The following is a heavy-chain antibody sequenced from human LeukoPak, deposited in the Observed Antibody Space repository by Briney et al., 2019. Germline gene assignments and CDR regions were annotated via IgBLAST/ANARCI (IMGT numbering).Heavy chain of an antibody. Sequence: GASAKVSCKASGYTFTSYGISWVRQAPGQGLEWMGWISAYNGNTNYAQKLQGRVTMTTDTSTSTAYMELRSLRSDDTAVYYCARVYYDILTGPTPGDDYWGQGTLVTVSS. D-gene: IGHD3-9*01. V-gene: IGHV1-18*01. J-gene: IGHJ4*02. CDR1: GYTFTSYG. CDR3: ARVYYDILTGPTPGDDY. CDR2: ISAYNGNT.